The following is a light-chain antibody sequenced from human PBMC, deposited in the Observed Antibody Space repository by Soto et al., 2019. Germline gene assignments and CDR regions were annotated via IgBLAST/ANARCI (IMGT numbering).Light chain of an antibody. CDR1: LNIGDS. CDR2: DGS. J-gene: IGKJ4*01. Sequence: DIQMTQSPSSLSASVGDRVTITCPARLNIGDSLSWFQQKAGKPPPQLIYDGSAWQSAVPVRLSCSASGTDFIHTIRNMQREDVATYYCQKYNIVLHTLGGGTKVDI. CDR3: QKYNIVLHT. V-gene: IGKV1-27*01.